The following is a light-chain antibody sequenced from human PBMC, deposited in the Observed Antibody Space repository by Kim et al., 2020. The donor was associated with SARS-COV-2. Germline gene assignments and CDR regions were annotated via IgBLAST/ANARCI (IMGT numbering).Light chain of an antibody. CDR1: QSVSSSY. Sequence: EIALTQSPGTLYLSPGERATHSCRASQSVSSSYLAWYQQKPGQAPRLLIYGASSRATGIPDRFSGSGSGTDFTLTISRLEPEDFAVYYCQQYGSSPLTFGGGTKVDIK. V-gene: IGKV3-20*01. J-gene: IGKJ4*01. CDR3: QQYGSSPLT. CDR2: GAS.